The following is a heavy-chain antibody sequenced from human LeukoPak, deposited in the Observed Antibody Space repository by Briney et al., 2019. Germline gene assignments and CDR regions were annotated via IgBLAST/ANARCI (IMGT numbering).Heavy chain of an antibody. CDR2: INPNSGGT. D-gene: IGHD4-17*01. CDR1: GYTFTGYY. Sequence: ASVKVSCKASGYTFTGYYMHWVRQAPGQGLEWMGRINPNSGGTNYAQKFQGRVTMTRDTSISTAYMELSRLRSDDTAVYYCARDRRTTVTTYPDYWGQGTLVTVSS. CDR3: ARDRRTTVTTYPDY. J-gene: IGHJ4*02. V-gene: IGHV1-2*06.